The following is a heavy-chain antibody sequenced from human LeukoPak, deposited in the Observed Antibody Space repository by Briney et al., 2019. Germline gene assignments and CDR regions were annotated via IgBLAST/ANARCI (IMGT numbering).Heavy chain of an antibody. V-gene: IGHV1-2*02. CDR2: INPDSGGT. D-gene: IGHD3-22*01. Sequence: ASVTVSCKASGYTFTGYYMHWVRQAPGQGLEWMGWINPDSGGTNYAQKFQGRVTMTRDTSISTAYMELSRLRSDDTAVYYCARGLIPTIVVVIYDAFDIWGQGTMVTVSS. J-gene: IGHJ3*02. CDR3: ARGLIPTIVVVIYDAFDI. CDR1: GYTFTGYY.